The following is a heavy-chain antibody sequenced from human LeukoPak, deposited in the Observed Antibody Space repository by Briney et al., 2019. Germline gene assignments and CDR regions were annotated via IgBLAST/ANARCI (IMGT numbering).Heavy chain of an antibody. CDR3: ARDSTWYFDL. CDR1: GGSISTTSYY. J-gene: IGHJ2*01. Sequence: SETLSLTCAISGGSISTTSYYWGWIRQPPGKGLEWIGTISYSGITHYNPSLKSRVTISVDTSKNQFSLKLSSVTAADTAVYYCARDSTWYFDLWGRGTLVTVSS. CDR2: ISYSGIT. V-gene: IGHV4-39*07. D-gene: IGHD2-2*01.